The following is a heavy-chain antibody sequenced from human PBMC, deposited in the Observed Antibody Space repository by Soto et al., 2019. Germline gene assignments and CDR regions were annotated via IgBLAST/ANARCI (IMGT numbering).Heavy chain of an antibody. CDR1: GYTFTSYD. D-gene: IGHD3-3*01. CDR3: ARGSADDFWSGYYVPDDY. J-gene: IGHJ4*02. CDR2: MNPNSGNT. V-gene: IGHV1-8*01. Sequence: QVQLVQSGAEVKKPGASVKVSCKASGYTFTSYDINWVRQATGQGLEWMGWMNPNSGNTGYAQKFQGRVTMTRNTSISTAYMELSSLRSEDTAVYYCARGSADDFWSGYYVPDDYWGQGTLVTVSS.